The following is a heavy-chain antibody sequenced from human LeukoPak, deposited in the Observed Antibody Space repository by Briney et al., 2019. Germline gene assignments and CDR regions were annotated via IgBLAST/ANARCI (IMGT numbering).Heavy chain of an antibody. Sequence: PSETLSLTCAVYGGSFSDNYWSWVRQPPGKGLEWIGEINHSGGTNYNPSLESRVTISVDTPKNQFSLKLSSVTAADTAVYYCARDTGGNSPYYFDYWGQGTLVTVSS. CDR2: INHSGGT. CDR3: ARDTGGNSPYYFDY. J-gene: IGHJ4*02. D-gene: IGHD4-23*01. CDR1: GGSFSDNY. V-gene: IGHV4-34*01.